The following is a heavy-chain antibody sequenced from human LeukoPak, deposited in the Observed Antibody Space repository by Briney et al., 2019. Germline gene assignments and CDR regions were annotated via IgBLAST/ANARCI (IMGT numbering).Heavy chain of an antibody. Sequence: PGGSLRLSCAASGFTFSSYAMSWVRQAPGKGLEWVSDINGSGGSKYYADSVKGRFTISRDNSKNTLYLQMNSLRAEDTAVYYCAKTPGGAVVAATLFENWFDPWGQGTLVTVSS. V-gene: IGHV3-23*01. CDR3: AKTPGGAVVAATLFENWFDP. CDR1: GFTFSSYA. J-gene: IGHJ5*02. CDR2: INGSGGSK. D-gene: IGHD2-15*01.